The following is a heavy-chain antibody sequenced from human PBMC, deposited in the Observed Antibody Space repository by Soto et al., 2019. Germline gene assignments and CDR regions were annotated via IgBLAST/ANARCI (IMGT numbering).Heavy chain of an antibody. J-gene: IGHJ4*02. CDR2: IYYSGST. D-gene: IGHD6-13*01. Sequence: SETLSLTCTVSGGSISSSSYYWGWIRQPPGKGLEWIGSIYYSGSTYYNPSLKSRVTISVDTSKNQFSLKLSSVTAADTAVYYCARHGWLGYSSSWIDYWGQGTLVTVSS. V-gene: IGHV4-39*01. CDR1: GGSISSSSYY. CDR3: ARHGWLGYSSSWIDY.